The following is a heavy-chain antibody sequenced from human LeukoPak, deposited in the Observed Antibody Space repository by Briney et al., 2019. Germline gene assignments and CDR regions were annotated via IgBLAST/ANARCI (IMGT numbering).Heavy chain of an antibody. CDR3: ARGPGIAAAGTGYFDY. V-gene: IGHV4-34*01. CDR1: GGSISNYY. J-gene: IGHJ4*02. Sequence: SETLSLTCTVSGGSISNYYWSWIRQPPGKGLEWIGEINHSGSTNYNPSLKSRVTISVDTSKNQFSLKLSSVTAADTAVYYCARGPGIAAAGTGYFDYWGQGTLVTVSS. CDR2: INHSGST. D-gene: IGHD6-13*01.